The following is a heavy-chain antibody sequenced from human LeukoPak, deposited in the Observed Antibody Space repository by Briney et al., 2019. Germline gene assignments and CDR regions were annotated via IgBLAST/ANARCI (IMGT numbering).Heavy chain of an antibody. CDR2: ISGSASST. D-gene: IGHD3-22*01. Sequence: PGGSLRLSCAASGFTFSNYAMSWVRQAPGKGLEWVSAISGSASSTYHADSVKGRFTISRDNSKNTLYLQMNSLRTEDTALYYCVGQFYYDSSGYDWFDPWGQGTLVTVSS. CDR1: GFTFSNYA. V-gene: IGHV3-23*01. J-gene: IGHJ5*02. CDR3: VGQFYYDSSGYDWFDP.